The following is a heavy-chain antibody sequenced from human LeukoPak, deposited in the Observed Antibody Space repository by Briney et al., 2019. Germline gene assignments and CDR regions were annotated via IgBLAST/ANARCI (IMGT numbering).Heavy chain of an antibody. V-gene: IGHV5-51*01. CDR3: ARTTTYSSSWYGAY. CDR2: IYGGDSET. J-gene: IGHJ4*02. D-gene: IGHD6-13*01. CDR1: GYRYSDYW. Sequence: PGESLKISCKGSGYRYSDYWIGWVRQMPGKGLEWMGIIYGGDSETRYSPSLQGQVTISADKSINTAYLQWSSLKASDTAMYYCARTTTYSSSWYGAYWGQGTLVTVSS.